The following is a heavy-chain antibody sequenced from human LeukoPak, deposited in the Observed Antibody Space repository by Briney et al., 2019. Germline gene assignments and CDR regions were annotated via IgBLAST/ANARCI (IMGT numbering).Heavy chain of an antibody. V-gene: IGHV1-69*04. J-gene: IGHJ4*02. CDR3: ARDREWEPFDY. CDR1: GGTFSSYA. D-gene: IGHD1-26*01. CDR2: IIPILGIA. Sequence: GSSVKVSCKASGGTFSSYAISWVRQAPGQGLELMGRIIPILGIANYAQKFQGRVTITADKSTSTAYMELSSLRSEDTAVYYCARDREWEPFDYWGQGTLVTVSS.